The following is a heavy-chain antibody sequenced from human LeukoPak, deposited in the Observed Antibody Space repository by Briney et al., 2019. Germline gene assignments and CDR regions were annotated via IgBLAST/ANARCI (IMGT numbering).Heavy chain of an antibody. J-gene: IGHJ5*02. CDR2: IYHSGST. D-gene: IGHD3-10*01. CDR1: GYSISSGYY. V-gene: IGHV4-38-2*02. CDR3: ARGLLLTYYYGSGISWFDP. Sequence: SETLSLTCTVSGYSISSGYYWGWIRQPPGKGLEWIGSIYHSGSTYYNPSLKSRVTISVDTSKNQFSLKLSSVTAADTAVYYCARGLLLTYYYGSGISWFDPWGQGTLVTVSS.